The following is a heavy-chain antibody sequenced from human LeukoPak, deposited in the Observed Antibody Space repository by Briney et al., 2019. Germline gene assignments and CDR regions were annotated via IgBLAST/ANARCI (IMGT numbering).Heavy chain of an antibody. Sequence: SVKVSCKASGGTFSSYAISWVRQAPGQGLEWMGGIIPIFGTANYAQKFQGRVTITADESTSTAYMELSSLRSEDTAVYYCASRMVRGVIRDYYYGMDAWGQGTTVTVSS. J-gene: IGHJ6*02. CDR1: GGTFSSYA. V-gene: IGHV1-69*13. D-gene: IGHD3-10*01. CDR2: IIPIFGTA. CDR3: ASRMVRGVIRDYYYGMDA.